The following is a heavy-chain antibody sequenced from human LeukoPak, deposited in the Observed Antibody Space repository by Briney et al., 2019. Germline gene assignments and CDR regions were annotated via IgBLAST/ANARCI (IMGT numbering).Heavy chain of an antibody. V-gene: IGHV3-23*01. CDR2: ISAGGGST. D-gene: IGHD4-17*01. CDR3: TKKERDVGDSVSDY. Sequence: GGSLRLSCAASGYTFSSYAMSWVRQAPGKGLEWISVISAGGGSTYYADSVRGRFTIPRDNSKSTLFLQMNSLRAEDTAIYYCTKKERDVGDSVSDYWGQGTLVTVSS. J-gene: IGHJ4*02. CDR1: GYTFSSYA.